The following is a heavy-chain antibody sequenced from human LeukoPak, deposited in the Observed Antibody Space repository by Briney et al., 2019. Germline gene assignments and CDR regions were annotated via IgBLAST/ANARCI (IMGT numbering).Heavy chain of an antibody. CDR1: GFTFSDYY. J-gene: IGHJ6*03. CDR2: ISSSGSTI. V-gene: IGHV3-11*01. CDR3: ARIRFLEWFENYYYMDV. Sequence: PGGSLRLSCAASGFTFSDYYMSWIRQAPGKGLEWVSYISSSGSTIYYADSVKVRFTISRDNAKNSLYLQMNSLRAEDTAVYYCARIRFLEWFENYYYMDVWGKGTTVTVSS. D-gene: IGHD3-3*01.